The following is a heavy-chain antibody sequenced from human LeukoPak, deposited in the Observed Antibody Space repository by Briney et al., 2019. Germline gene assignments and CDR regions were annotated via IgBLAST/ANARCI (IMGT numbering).Heavy chain of an antibody. CDR1: GYTFTSYG. CDR3: ARQSMTGNERGDDAFDI. CDR2: ISAYNGNT. D-gene: IGHD3-9*01. V-gene: IGHV1-18*01. J-gene: IGHJ3*02. Sequence: ASVKVSCKASGYTFTSYGINWVRQAPGQGLEWMGWISAYNGNTNYAQKFQGRVAMTTDTSTSTAYMELRSLRSDDTAVYYCARQSMTGNERGDDAFDIWGQGTMVTVSS.